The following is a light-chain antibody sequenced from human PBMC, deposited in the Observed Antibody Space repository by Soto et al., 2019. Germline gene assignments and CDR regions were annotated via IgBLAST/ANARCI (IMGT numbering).Light chain of an antibody. J-gene: IGKJ3*01. CDR3: QQCGGSPLFT. CDR1: QSVSSRY. Sequence: EIVLTQSPGPLSLSPGERATLSCRASQSVSSRYLAGYQQKPGQAPRLLISGASSRATDIPDRFSGSGSGTDFTLTISRLEPKDFAVYYCQQCGGSPLFTFGPGTRVDIK. CDR2: GAS. V-gene: IGKV3-20*01.